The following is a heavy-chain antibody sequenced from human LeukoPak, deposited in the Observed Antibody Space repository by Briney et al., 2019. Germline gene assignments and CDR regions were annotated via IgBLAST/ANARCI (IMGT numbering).Heavy chain of an antibody. J-gene: IGHJ6*02. CDR2: MNPNSGST. CDR1: GYTFTSYD. Sequence: ASVKVSCKSSGYTFTSYDINWVRRATGQGLEWMGWMNPNSGSTGYAQKFQGRVTMTRNTSISTAYMELSSLRSEDTAVYYCARESRLWVRGVIIQYYGMDVWGQGTTVTVSS. CDR3: ARESRLWVRGVIIQYYGMDV. V-gene: IGHV1-8*01. D-gene: IGHD3-10*01.